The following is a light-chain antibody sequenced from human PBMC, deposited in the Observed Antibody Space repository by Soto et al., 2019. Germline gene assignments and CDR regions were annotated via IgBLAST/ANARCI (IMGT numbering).Light chain of an antibody. CDR2: DVS. Sequence: QSVLTQPASVSGSPGQSITISCTGTSSDVGGYNYVSWYQQHPGKVPKLMIYDVSNRPSGVSNRFSASKSGNTASLTISGRQAEDEADYYCSSYTSRSSLVFGGGTKLTVL. J-gene: IGLJ2*01. CDR3: SSYTSRSSLV. V-gene: IGLV2-14*01. CDR1: SSDVGGYNY.